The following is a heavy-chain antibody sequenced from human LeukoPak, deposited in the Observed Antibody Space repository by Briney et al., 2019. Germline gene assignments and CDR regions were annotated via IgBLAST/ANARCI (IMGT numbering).Heavy chain of an antibody. Sequence: PSETLSLTCVVYGGSFSGSYWSWIRQPPGKGRKWIGELNHSGRTNYNPSPKSRVTISVDTSKNQFRRKLSYVTAADTAVYYCARGGHCSGGSCLFRRGGAFDIWGQGTMVTVSS. J-gene: IGHJ3*02. CDR3: ARGGHCSGGSCLFRRGGAFDI. D-gene: IGHD2-15*01. CDR2: LNHSGRT. CDR1: GGSFSGSY. V-gene: IGHV4-34*01.